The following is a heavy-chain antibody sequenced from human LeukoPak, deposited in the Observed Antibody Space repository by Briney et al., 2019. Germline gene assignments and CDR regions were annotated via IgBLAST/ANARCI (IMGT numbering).Heavy chain of an antibody. J-gene: IGHJ4*02. Sequence: GGSLRLSCAASGFTFSDYYMSWIRQAPGKGLEWVSAISGSGGSTYYADSVKGRFTISRDNSKNTLYLQMNSLRAEDTAVYYCAKASLLRYFDWLSDGLGFDYWGQGTLVTVSS. V-gene: IGHV3-23*01. CDR2: ISGSGGST. D-gene: IGHD3-9*01. CDR3: AKASLLRYFDWLSDGLGFDY. CDR1: GFTFSDYY.